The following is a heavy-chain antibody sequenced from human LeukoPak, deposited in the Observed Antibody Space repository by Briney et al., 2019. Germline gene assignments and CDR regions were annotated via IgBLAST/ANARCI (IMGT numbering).Heavy chain of an antibody. V-gene: IGHV4-39*07. CDR3: ARDRRDYYDSSGYYYYFDY. J-gene: IGHJ4*02. D-gene: IGHD3-22*01. Sequence: KPSETLSLTCTVSGGSISTSSYYWGWIRQPPGKGLEWIGSIYYSGSTYYNPSLKSRVTISVDTSKNQFSLKLSSVTAADTAVYYCARDRRDYYDSSGYYYYFDYWGQGTLVTVSS. CDR1: GGSISTSSYY. CDR2: IYYSGST.